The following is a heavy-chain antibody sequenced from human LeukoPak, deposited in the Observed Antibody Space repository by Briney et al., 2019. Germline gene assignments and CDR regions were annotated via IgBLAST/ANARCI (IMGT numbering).Heavy chain of an antibody. D-gene: IGHD6-13*01. J-gene: IGHJ4*02. Sequence: TSETLSLTCTVSGGSISSYYWSWIRQPPGKGLEWIGRIYTSGSTNYNPSLKSRVTISVDTSKNQFSLKLSSVTAADTAVYYCARVGSSWYSYFDYWGQGTLVTVSS. CDR2: IYTSGST. CDR1: GGSISSYY. V-gene: IGHV4-4*08. CDR3: ARVGSSWYSYFDY.